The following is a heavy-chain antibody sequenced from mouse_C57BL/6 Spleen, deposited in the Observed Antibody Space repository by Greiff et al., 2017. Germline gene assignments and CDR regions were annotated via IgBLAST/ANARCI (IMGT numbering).Heavy chain of an antibody. CDR1: GYTFTSYW. CDR3: ARRDIYDGYYYFDY. V-gene: IGHV1-50*01. D-gene: IGHD2-3*01. J-gene: IGHJ2*01. Sequence: QSCKASGYTFTSYWMQWVKQRPGQGLEWIGEIDPSDSYTNYNQKFKGKATLTVDTSSSTAYMQLSSLTSEDSAVYYCARRDIYDGYYYFDYWGQGTTLTVSS. CDR2: IDPSDSYT.